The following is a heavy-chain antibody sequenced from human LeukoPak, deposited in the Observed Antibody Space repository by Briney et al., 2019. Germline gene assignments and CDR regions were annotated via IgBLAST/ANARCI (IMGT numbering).Heavy chain of an antibody. D-gene: IGHD3-3*01. Sequence: GGSLRLSCAASGFTFSSYSMNWVRQAPGKGLEWVSSISSSSSYIYYADSVKGRFTISRDNAKNSLYLQMNSLRAEDTAIYYCAKDPRELRFLEWLLPDAFDIWGQGTMVTVSS. CDR2: ISSSSSYI. CDR1: GFTFSSYS. J-gene: IGHJ3*02. V-gene: IGHV3-21*04. CDR3: AKDPRELRFLEWLLPDAFDI.